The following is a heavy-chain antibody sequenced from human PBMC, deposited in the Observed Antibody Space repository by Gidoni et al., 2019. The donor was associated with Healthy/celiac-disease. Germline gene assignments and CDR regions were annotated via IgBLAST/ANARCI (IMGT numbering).Heavy chain of an antibody. CDR2: IYYSGST. Sequence: QLQLQASGPGLVKPSETLSLTCTVSGGSISSSSYYWGWIRQPPGKGLEWIGSIYYSGSTYYNPSLKSRVTISVDTSKNQFSLKLSSVTAADTAVYYCARRSSSWVDYWGQGTLVTVSS. CDR3: ARRSSSWVDY. CDR1: GGSISSSSYY. J-gene: IGHJ4*02. D-gene: IGHD6-13*01. V-gene: IGHV4-39*01.